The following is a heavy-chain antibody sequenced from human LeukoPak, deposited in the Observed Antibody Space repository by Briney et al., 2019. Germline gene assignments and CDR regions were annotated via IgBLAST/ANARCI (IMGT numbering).Heavy chain of an antibody. CDR1: GFTFSSYG. CDR3: ARVWKDYYDSSGPFDY. J-gene: IGHJ4*02. D-gene: IGHD3-22*01. CDR2: IWYDGSNK. V-gene: IGHV3-33*01. Sequence: GGSLRLSCAASGFTFSSYGMHWVRQAPGKGLEWVAVIWYDGSNKYYADSVKGRFTISRDNAKNSLYLRMNSLRAEDTAVYYCARVWKDYYDSSGPFDYWGQGTLVTVSS.